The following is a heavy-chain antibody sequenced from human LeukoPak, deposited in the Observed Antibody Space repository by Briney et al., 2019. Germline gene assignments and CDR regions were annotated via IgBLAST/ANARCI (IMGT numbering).Heavy chain of an antibody. Sequence: GGSLRLSCAASGFTFGAYTINWVRQAPGKGLEWVSCIFSRSESILYADSVKGRFTISRDNAKNSLYLQMDSLRVEDTAFYYCARDLAYSRLDYWGQGMLVTVSS. CDR1: GFTFGAYT. D-gene: IGHD5-18*01. CDR3: ARDLAYSRLDY. CDR2: IFSRSESI. J-gene: IGHJ4*02. V-gene: IGHV3-21*01.